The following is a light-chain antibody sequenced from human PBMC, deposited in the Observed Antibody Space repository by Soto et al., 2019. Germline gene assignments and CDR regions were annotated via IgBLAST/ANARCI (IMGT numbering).Light chain of an antibody. CDR2: EVS. CDR1: SSDVGAYDY. Sequence: QSVLTQPASVSGSPGQSITISCTGTSSDVGAYDYVSWYQQHPGTAPKLIISEVSNRPSGVSDRFSGSNSANTASLTISGLQAEYEADYYCSSYTADTTWVFGGGTKLTVL. CDR3: SSYTADTTWV. J-gene: IGLJ3*02. V-gene: IGLV2-14*01.